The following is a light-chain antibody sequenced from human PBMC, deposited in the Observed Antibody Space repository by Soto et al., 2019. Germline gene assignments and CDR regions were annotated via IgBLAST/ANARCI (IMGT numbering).Light chain of an antibody. CDR1: NIESKS. CDR3: QVWDSTNEHEAI. J-gene: IGLJ2*01. CDR2: DDT. V-gene: IGLV3-21*02. Sequence: SYELTQPPSLPVAPGQTARISCEEDNIESKSVHWYQQMPGQAPVLVVFDDTDRPSGVPERFSGSNSGNTATLTISRVEAGDEADYYCQVWDSTNEHEAIFGGGTKLTVL.